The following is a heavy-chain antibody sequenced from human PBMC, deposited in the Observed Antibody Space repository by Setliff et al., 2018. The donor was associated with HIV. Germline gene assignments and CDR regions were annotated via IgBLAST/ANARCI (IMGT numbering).Heavy chain of an antibody. Sequence: GASVKVSCKASGYTFTNYDVNWLRQATGQGLEWMGWMTPNSGNTGYAQKFQGRVSMTRDTSIGTAYMQLSGLRSEDTAVYFCARVDGAYNDNIFDYWGQGTLVTVSS. CDR3: ARVDGAYNDNIFDY. CDR1: GYTFTNYD. CDR2: MTPNSGNT. J-gene: IGHJ4*02. V-gene: IGHV1-8*02. D-gene: IGHD1-1*01.